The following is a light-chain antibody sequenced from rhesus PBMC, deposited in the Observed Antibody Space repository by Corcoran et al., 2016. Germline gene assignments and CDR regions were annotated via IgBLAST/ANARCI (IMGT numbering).Light chain of an antibody. V-gene: IGKV1-33*01. CDR2: DAS. J-gene: IGKJ4*01. CDR1: QGISNL. Sequence: IQMTQSPSFLSASVGDTVTITCQSIQGISNLLAWYQQKPGKAPKLLIFDASTLQSGVPSRFGGSGSGTEFTLTISSLQPEDFAIYYSQQYKNYPLTFGGGTKVGLK. CDR3: QQYKNYPLT.